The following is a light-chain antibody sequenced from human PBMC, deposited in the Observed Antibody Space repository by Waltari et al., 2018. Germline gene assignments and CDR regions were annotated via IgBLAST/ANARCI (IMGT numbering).Light chain of an antibody. V-gene: IGLV2-14*03. CDR3: NSYTSSSSL. CDR1: SSDVGGYGY. J-gene: IGLJ2*01. CDR2: DVS. Sequence: QSALTQPASVSGSPGQAITISCTGTSSDVGGYGYVPWYQQHPGKAPKLIIYDVSNRPSGVSSRFSGSKFGNTASLTISGLQADDEADYYCNSYTSSSSLFGGGTRLTVL.